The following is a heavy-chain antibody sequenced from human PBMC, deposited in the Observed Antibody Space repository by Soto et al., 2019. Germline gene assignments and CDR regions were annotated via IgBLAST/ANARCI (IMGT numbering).Heavy chain of an antibody. Sequence: EVQLVESGGGLVQPGRSLRLSCAASGFTFDDYAMHWVRQAPGKGLEWVSGISWNSGSIGYADSVKGRFTISRDNAKNCLELEMNSLRAEGKALDYCAKESPLAGTEAFDIWGQGTMVTVSS. J-gene: IGHJ3*02. D-gene: IGHD6-19*01. CDR2: ISWNSGSI. CDR3: AKESPLAGTEAFDI. V-gene: IGHV3-9*01. CDR1: GFTFDDYA.